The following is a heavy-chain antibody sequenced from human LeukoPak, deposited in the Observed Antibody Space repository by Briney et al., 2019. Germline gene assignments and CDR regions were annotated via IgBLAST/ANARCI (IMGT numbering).Heavy chain of an antibody. CDR1: GGSISSSNYY. J-gene: IGHJ4*02. V-gene: IGHV4-39*02. Sequence: SETLSLTCTVSGGSISSSNYYWGWIRQPPGKGLEWIATIYYTGSTYYNPSLKSRVTVSVDTSKNHFSLNLSPVTAADTAVYYCATFDWNFYLDYWGQGTLVTVSS. CDR3: ATFDWNFYLDY. D-gene: IGHD1-7*01. CDR2: IYYTGST.